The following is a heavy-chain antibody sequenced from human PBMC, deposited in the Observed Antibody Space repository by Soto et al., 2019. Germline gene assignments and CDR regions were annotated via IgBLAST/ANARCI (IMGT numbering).Heavy chain of an antibody. CDR2: ISYDGSNK. J-gene: IGHJ3*02. CDR3: ARGAYYDRSGPFSDAFDI. Sequence: GGSLRLSCAASGFTFSSYGMHWVRQAPGKGLEWVAVISYDGSNKYYVDSLKGRFTISRDNARKSFYLQMNSLRAEDTAVYYCARGAYYDRSGPFSDAFDIWGRGTMVTVSS. CDR1: GFTFSSYG. V-gene: IGHV3-30*03. D-gene: IGHD3-22*01.